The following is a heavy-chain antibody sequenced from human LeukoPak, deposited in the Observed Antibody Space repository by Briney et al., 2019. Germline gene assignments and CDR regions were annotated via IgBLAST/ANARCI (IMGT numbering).Heavy chain of an antibody. CDR1: GYTFTGYY. V-gene: IGHV1-2*02. Sequence: ASVKVSCKASGYTFTGYYMHWVRQAPGQGLEWMGWINPNSSGTNYAQKFQGRVTMTRDTSISTAYMELSRLRSDDTAVYYCAGGLYYDILTGYYKEGEFDYWGQGTLVTVSS. CDR3: AGGLYYDILTGYYKEGEFDY. CDR2: INPNSSGT. D-gene: IGHD3-9*01. J-gene: IGHJ4*02.